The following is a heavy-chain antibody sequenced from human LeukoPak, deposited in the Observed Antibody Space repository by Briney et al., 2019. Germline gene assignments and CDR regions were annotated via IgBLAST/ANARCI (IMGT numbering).Heavy chain of an antibody. D-gene: IGHD4-17*01. J-gene: IGHJ4*02. CDR3: ARGGDYRLDY. V-gene: IGHV4-4*02. CDR1: GGSISSGSW. CDR2: IHHSGST. Sequence: SGTLSLTCAVSGGSISSGSWWGWIRQPPGKGLEWIGEIHHSGSTNYNPSLKSRVTLSVDKSKNQLPLRLTSVTAADTAVYYCARGGDYRLDYWGQGTLVTVSS.